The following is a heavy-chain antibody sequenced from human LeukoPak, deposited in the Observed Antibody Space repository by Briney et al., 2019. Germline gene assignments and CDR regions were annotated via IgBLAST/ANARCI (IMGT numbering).Heavy chain of an antibody. CDR1: GFTFSNYA. V-gene: IGHV3-23*01. J-gene: IGHJ1*01. Sequence: GGSLRLSCTASGFTFSNYAMTWVRQAPGRGLEWVSSIRGSGGGTNYVDSVRGRFTVSRDNSKNTLYLQMNSLRADGTAVYYCSRDPNGDYFGAFDFQRWGQGTLVTVSS. D-gene: IGHD4-17*01. CDR3: SRDPNGDYFGAFDFQR. CDR2: IRGSGGGT.